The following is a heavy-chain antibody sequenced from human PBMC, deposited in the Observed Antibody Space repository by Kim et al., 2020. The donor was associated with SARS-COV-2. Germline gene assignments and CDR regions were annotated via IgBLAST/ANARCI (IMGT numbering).Heavy chain of an antibody. Sequence: INDADSVKGRLTISRDNAKSTVYLQMNSLRGEDTAVYYCARGSFKDGMDVWGQGTTVTVSS. J-gene: IGHJ6*02. CDR3: ARGSFKDGMDV. CDR2: I. V-gene: IGHV3-74*01.